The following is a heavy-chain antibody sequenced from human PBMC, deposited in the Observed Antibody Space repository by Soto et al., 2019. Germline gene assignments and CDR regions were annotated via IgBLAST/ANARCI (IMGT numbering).Heavy chain of an antibody. J-gene: IGHJ4*02. CDR3: ARAVNLGDSYPFDY. D-gene: IGHD2-21*01. V-gene: IGHV1-46*01. CDR2: ISLRHHST. Sequence: ASVKVSCKTSGYTFVDYFIHWVRQAPGQGLEWMGIISLRHHSTSYAQKFQDRLSVTRDPSISTAYMEVSRLRTDDTAVYYCARAVNLGDSYPFDYWGQGTLVTVSS. CDR1: GYTFVDYF.